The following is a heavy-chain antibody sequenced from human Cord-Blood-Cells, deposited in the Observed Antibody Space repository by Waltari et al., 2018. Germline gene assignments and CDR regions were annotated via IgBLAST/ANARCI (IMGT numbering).Heavy chain of an antibody. J-gene: IGHJ1*01. CDR3: ARVSCSSTSCYKGYFQH. D-gene: IGHD2-2*02. Sequence: QVQLVQSGAEVKKPGASVKVSCKASGYTFTSYYMHWVRQAPGQGLEWMGIINPSGGSTSYAQKFQGRVTMTRDTSTSTVYMELSSLRSEDTAVYYCARVSCSSTSCYKGYFQHWGQGTLVTVSS. V-gene: IGHV1-46*01. CDR1: GYTFTSYY. CDR2: INPSGGST.